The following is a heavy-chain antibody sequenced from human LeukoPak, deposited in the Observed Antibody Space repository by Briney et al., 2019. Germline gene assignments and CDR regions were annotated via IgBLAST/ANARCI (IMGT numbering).Heavy chain of an antibody. J-gene: IGHJ4*02. V-gene: IGHV3-74*01. CDR3: AREEDWNFAY. D-gene: IGHD1-1*01. CDR1: GFSFSRYW. Sequence: GGSLRLSWVASGFSFSRYWMHWVRQAPGKGLVWVSRINSDGSSTSYADSVKGRFTVSRDNAKNTLYLQMNSLRAEGPAVYYCAREEDWNFAYWGQGTLVTVSS. CDR2: INSDGSST.